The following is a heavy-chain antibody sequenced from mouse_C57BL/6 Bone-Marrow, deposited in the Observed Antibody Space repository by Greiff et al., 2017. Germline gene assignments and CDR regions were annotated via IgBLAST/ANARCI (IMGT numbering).Heavy chain of an antibody. J-gene: IGHJ3*01. CDR2: IYPGNSDT. V-gene: IGHV1-5*01. D-gene: IGHD1-1*01. Sequence: VQLQQSGTVLARPGASVKMSCKTSGYTFTSYWMHWVKQRPGQGLEWIGAIYPGNSDTSYNQKFTGKAKLTAVTSASTASMELSSLTNEDSAVYYCTRIYGSSWFAYWGQGTLVTVSA. CDR1: GYTFTSYW. CDR3: TRIYGSSWFAY.